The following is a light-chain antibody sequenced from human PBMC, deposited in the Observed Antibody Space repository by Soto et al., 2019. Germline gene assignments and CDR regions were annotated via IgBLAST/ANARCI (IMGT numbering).Light chain of an antibody. V-gene: IGKV3-20*01. CDR2: GAS. Sequence: RVLTRSPGTLSLSPGERATLSCRASQSVRSSSLAWYQQKPGQPPRLLIYGASSRATGIPDRFSGGGSGTDFTLTISRLEPEDFAVYYCQQYGSSPRTFGQGTRLEIK. J-gene: IGKJ5*01. CDR3: QQYGSSPRT. CDR1: QSVRSSS.